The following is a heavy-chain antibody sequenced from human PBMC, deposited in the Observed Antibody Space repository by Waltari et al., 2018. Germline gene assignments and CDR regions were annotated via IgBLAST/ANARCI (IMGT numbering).Heavy chain of an antibody. J-gene: IGHJ3*02. Sequence: EVQLVESGGGLVQPGGSLRLSCAASGFTFSSYWMSWVRQAPGKGLEWVANIKQDGSEKYYVDSVKGRFTISSDNSKNTLYLQMNSLRAEDTAVYYCAKDKTWSGYVDAFDIWGQGTMVTVSS. V-gene: IGHV3-7*03. D-gene: IGHD3-3*01. CDR2: IKQDGSEK. CDR1: GFTFSSYW. CDR3: AKDKTWSGYVDAFDI.